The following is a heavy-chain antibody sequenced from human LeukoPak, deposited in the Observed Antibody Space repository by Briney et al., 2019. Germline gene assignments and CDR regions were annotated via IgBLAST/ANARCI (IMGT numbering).Heavy chain of an antibody. V-gene: IGHV4-4*07. Sequence: SETLSLTCTVSGGSISSYYRSWIRQPAGKGLEWTGRIYTSGSTNYNPSLKSRVTMSVDTSKNQFSLKLSSVTAADTAVYYCAITIVSSGWFVSYYGMDVWGQGTTVTVSS. CDR2: IYTSGST. D-gene: IGHD6-19*01. CDR3: AITIVSSGWFVSYYGMDV. CDR1: GGSISSYY. J-gene: IGHJ6*02.